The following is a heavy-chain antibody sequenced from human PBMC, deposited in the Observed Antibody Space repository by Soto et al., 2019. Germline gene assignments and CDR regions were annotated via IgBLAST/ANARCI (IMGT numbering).Heavy chain of an antibody. J-gene: IGHJ4*02. CDR2: IYYSGST. CDR1: GGSISSSSYY. V-gene: IGHV4-39*01. CDR3: ARRQSSSWYGL. D-gene: IGHD6-13*01. Sequence: SETLSLTCAVYGGSISSSSYYWGWIRQPPGKGLEWIGSIYYSGSTYYNPSLKSRVTISVDTSKNQFSLKLSSVTAADTAVYYCARRQSSSWYGLWGQGTLVTVSS.